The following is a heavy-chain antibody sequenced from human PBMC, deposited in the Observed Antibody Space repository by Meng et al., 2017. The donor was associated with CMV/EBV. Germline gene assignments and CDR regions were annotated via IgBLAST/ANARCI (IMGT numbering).Heavy chain of an antibody. Sequence: GESLKISCSASGFTFSSYWMTWVRQAPGKGPDWVANIKRDGSEKYYVDSVKGRFTISRDNAKNSVYLQMNSLRVEDTAVYYCARDRADTYYDFWSGLDSWGQGTLVTVSS. CDR2: IKRDGSEK. V-gene: IGHV3-7*01. J-gene: IGHJ5*01. CDR1: GFTFSSYW. CDR3: ARDRADTYYDFWSGLDS. D-gene: IGHD3-3*01.